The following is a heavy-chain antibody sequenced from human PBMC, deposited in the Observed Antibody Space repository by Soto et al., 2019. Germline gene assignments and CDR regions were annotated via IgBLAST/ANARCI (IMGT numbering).Heavy chain of an antibody. D-gene: IGHD2-2*01. CDR2: IRSSGFII. J-gene: IGHJ6*02. CDR1: GFPVSDYY. Sequence: QVQLVESGGGSVKPGGSLRLSCAASGFPVSDYYMTWIRQAPGKGLEWGSYIRSSGFIIYYADSVKGRFTTSLDKAKNSLYLQMNALSADDTAVYYCGTGIVQAAKWGYYSYGMDVGGQGTTGTVSS. V-gene: IGHV3-11*01. CDR3: GTGIVQAAKWGYYSYGMDV.